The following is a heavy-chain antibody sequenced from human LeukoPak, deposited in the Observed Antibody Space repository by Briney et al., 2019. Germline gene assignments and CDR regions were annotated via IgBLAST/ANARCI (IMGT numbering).Heavy chain of an antibody. Sequence: SETLSLTCTVSGYSISSGYYWTWIRQPAGKGLEWIGRIFTTGSTTYNPSLNSRVTMSVDVSKNQFSLSLNSVTAADTAVYYCARDRRALSGSDYNVNWYFDLWGPGTLVTVSS. V-gene: IGHV4-4*07. CDR3: ARDRRALSGSDYNVNWYFDL. D-gene: IGHD3-10*01. J-gene: IGHJ2*01. CDR1: GYSISSGYY. CDR2: IFTTGST.